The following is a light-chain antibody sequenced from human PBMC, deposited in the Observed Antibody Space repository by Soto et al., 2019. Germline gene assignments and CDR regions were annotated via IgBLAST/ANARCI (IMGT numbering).Light chain of an antibody. J-gene: IGKJ5*01. CDR2: GAS. V-gene: IGKV3D-20*02. CDR3: QQRSNWPSIT. CDR1: QHISSNY. Sequence: EIVLTQSPGTLSLSPGEGATLSCRAAQHISSNYLAWYQQRPGQAPRLLIYGASSRATGIPDRFSGSGSGTDFTLTIRRLEPEDFAMYYCQQRSNWPSITFGQGTRLEI.